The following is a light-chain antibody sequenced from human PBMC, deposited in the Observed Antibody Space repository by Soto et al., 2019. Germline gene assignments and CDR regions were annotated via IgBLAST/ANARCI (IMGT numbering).Light chain of an antibody. V-gene: IGLV2-8*01. CDR2: DVS. CDR1: SSDVGRYNY. CDR3: SAYAGSNNLV. J-gene: IGLJ2*01. Sequence: QSVLTQPPSASGSPGQSVTISCTGTSSDVGRYNYVSWYQQHPGKAPKLMIYDVSKRPSGVPDRFSGSKSGNTASLTVSGLQAEDEADYYCSAYAGSNNLVFGGGTKLTVL.